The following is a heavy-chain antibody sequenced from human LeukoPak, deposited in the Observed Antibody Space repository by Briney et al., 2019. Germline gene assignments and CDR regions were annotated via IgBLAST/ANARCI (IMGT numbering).Heavy chain of an antibody. D-gene: IGHD5-18*01. V-gene: IGHV3-30*18. CDR1: GFTFSSYG. CDR3: AKVGSAMVYYYYYYGMDV. J-gene: IGHJ6*02. Sequence: GRSLRLSCAASGFTFSSYGMHWVRQAPGKGLEWVAVISYDGSNKYYADSVKGRFTISRDNSKNTLYLQMNSLRAEDTAVYYCAKVGSAMVYYYYYYGMDVWGQGTTVTVSS. CDR2: ISYDGSNK.